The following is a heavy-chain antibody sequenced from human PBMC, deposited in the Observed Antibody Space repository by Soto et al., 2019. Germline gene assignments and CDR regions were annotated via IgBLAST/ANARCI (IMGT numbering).Heavy chain of an antibody. CDR2: ISYDGSNK. V-gene: IGHV3-30*18. D-gene: IGHD1-26*01. CDR1: GFTFSSYG. Sequence: QVQLVESGGGVVQPGRSLRLSCAASGFTFSSYGMHWVRQAPGKGLEWVAVISYDGSNKYYADSVKGRFTISRDNSKNTLYLQMNSLSAEDKAVYYCAKVGSKGATRFDYWGQGTLVTVSS. CDR3: AKVGSKGATRFDY. J-gene: IGHJ4*02.